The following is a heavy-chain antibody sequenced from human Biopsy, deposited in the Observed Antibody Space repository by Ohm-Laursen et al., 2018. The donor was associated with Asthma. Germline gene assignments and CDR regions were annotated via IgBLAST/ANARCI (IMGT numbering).Heavy chain of an antibody. J-gene: IGHJ4*02. V-gene: IGHV1-69*13. Sequence: SVKVSCKSLGGTFNTYVIGWVRQAPGQGLEWMGGINSVFGATTYPQKFQDRVTITADDSTSTVYMELSSLRSEDTAVYYCARKAGSCISRTCYSLDFWDQGTLVTVSS. CDR1: GGTFNTYV. D-gene: IGHD2-2*01. CDR3: ARKAGSCISRTCYSLDF. CDR2: INSVFGAT.